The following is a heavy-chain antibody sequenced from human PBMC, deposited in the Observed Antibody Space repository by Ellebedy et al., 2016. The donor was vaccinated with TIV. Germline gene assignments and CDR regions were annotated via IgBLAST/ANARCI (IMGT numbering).Heavy chain of an antibody. Sequence: GGSLRLXXAASGFTFSAYSMNWVRQAPGKGLEWVSYISTSGSAIYYADSVKGRFTISRDNAKNSLYLQMNSLRAEDTAVYYCARDLMRGSADYWGQGTLVTVSS. D-gene: IGHD3-16*01. CDR2: ISTSGSAI. V-gene: IGHV3-48*01. CDR1: GFTFSAYS. CDR3: ARDLMRGSADY. J-gene: IGHJ4*02.